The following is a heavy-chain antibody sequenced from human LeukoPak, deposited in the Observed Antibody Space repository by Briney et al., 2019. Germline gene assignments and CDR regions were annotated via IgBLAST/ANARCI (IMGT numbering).Heavy chain of an antibody. J-gene: IGHJ4*02. CDR2: INRDGRRT. V-gene: IGHV3-74*01. Sequence: GGALRLSCAASGVTFRRYWLQWVGHAPGKGGGRVSRINRDGRRTHYAESVKGRVTISRENVKNTLYMQKKRLREAETALYYCARLPAITMVVSLDYWVQGTLVSVCS. CDR1: GVTFRRYW. CDR3: ARLPAITMVVSLDY. D-gene: IGHD4-23*01.